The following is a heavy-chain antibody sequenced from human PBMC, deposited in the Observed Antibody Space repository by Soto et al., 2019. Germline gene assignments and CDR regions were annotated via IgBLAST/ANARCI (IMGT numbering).Heavy chain of an antibody. CDR2: IYSGGST. CDR1: GFTVSSNY. CDR3: ARDRVESGYPEYFQH. Sequence: EVQLVESGGGLIQPGGSLRLSCAASGFTVSSNYMSWVGQAPGKGLEWVSVIYSGGSTYYADSVKGRFTISRDNSKNTLYLQMISLRAEDTAVYYCARDRVESGYPEYFQHWGQGTLVTVSS. D-gene: IGHD3-22*01. V-gene: IGHV3-53*01. J-gene: IGHJ1*01.